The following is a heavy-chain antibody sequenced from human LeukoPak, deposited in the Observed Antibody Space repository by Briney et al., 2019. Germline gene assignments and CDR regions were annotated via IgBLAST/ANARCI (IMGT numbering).Heavy chain of an antibody. Sequence: GGSLRLSCAASGFTFSSYGMHWVRQAPGKWLEWVAFIRYDGSNKYYADSVKGRFTISRDNSKNTLYLQMNSLRAEDTAVYYCAKDGSSSWSRYVDYYYYYMDVWGKGTTVTISS. CDR1: GFTFSSYG. V-gene: IGHV3-30*02. CDR2: IRYDGSNK. D-gene: IGHD6-13*01. J-gene: IGHJ6*03. CDR3: AKDGSSSWSRYVDYYYYYMDV.